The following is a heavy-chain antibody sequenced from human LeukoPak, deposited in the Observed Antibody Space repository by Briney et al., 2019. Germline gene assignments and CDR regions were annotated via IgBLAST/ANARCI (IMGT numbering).Heavy chain of an antibody. CDR2: INHSGST. V-gene: IGHV4-34*01. D-gene: IGHD3-22*01. J-gene: IGHJ4*02. CDR1: GGSFSGYY. CDR3: ARQGYTYYYDSSGYYPFDY. Sequence: PSETLSLTCAVYGGSFSGYYWSWIRQPPGKGLEWIGEINHSGSTNYNPSLKSRVTISVDTSKNQFSLKLSSVTAADTAVYYCARQGYTYYYDSSGYYPFDYWGQGTLVTVSS.